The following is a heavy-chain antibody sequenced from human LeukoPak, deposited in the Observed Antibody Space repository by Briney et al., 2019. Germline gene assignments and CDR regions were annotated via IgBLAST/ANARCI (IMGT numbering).Heavy chain of an antibody. CDR2: INEDGSDK. CDR1: GFTFSSSW. CDR3: ATWSNAWEFDY. D-gene: IGHD1-26*01. Sequence: GGSLRLSCAASGFTFSSSWMTWVRQAPGKGLEWVAHINEDGSDKYYVDSVTGRFSISRDNTKNSLYLRMSSLRAGDTAVYYCATWSNAWEFDYWGQGTLVSVSS. J-gene: IGHJ4*02. V-gene: IGHV3-7*05.